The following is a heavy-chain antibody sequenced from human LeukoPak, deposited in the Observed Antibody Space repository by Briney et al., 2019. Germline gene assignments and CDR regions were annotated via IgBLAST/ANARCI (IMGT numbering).Heavy chain of an antibody. CDR1: GFTLNPYS. D-gene: IGHD6-13*01. CDR3: ARVEQQPRAVCCRDV. Sequence: GGPLRLSCAASGFTLNPYSKNWVRQAPGKGLEWVSHISNSSSTLYYADSVKGRFTISRDNAKTSLYLQMNSLRDEDTAVYYGARVEQQPRAVCCRDVWGRGTRVTVSS. CDR2: ISNSSSTL. J-gene: IGHJ6*02. V-gene: IGHV3-48*02.